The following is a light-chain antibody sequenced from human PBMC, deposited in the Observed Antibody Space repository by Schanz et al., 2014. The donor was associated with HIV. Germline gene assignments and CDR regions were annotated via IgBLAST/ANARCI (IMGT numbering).Light chain of an antibody. CDR3: QQYGSSPLT. CDR2: GAS. Sequence: EIVLTQSPGTLSLSQGERATLSCRASQSVSSSYLAWYQQKPGQAPRLLIYGASSRATGIPDRFSGSGSGTDFTLTISRLEPEDFAVYYCQQYGSSPLTFAGGTKVEIK. J-gene: IGKJ4*01. V-gene: IGKV3-20*01. CDR1: QSVSSSY.